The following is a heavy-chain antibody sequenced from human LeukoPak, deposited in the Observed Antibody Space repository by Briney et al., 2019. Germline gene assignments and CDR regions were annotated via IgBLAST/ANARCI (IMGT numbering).Heavy chain of an antibody. CDR3: ARAGGARKRYYFDY. V-gene: IGHV1-46*01. CDR2: INPSGGST. J-gene: IGHJ4*02. D-gene: IGHD1-26*01. CDR1: GYTFTSYY. Sequence: ASVKVSSKASGYTFTSYYMHWVRQAPGQGLEWMGIINPSGGSTSYAQKFQGRVTMTRNTSISTAYMELSSLRSEDTAVYYCARAGGARKRYYFDYWGQGTLVTVSS.